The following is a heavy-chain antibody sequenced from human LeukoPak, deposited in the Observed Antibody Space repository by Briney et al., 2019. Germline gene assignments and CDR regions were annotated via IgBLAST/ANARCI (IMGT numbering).Heavy chain of an antibody. CDR1: GDSISRYY. V-gene: IGHV4-59*01. Sequence: PSGTLSLTCTVSGDSISRYYWSWIRQPPGKGLEWVGYIYYSGSTNYNPSLKSRVTISVDTSKNHFSLKLSSVTAADTAVYYCARAGQSDFWSGLRYFDYWGQGTLVTVSS. J-gene: IGHJ4*02. CDR2: IYYSGST. D-gene: IGHD3-3*01. CDR3: ARAGQSDFWSGLRYFDY.